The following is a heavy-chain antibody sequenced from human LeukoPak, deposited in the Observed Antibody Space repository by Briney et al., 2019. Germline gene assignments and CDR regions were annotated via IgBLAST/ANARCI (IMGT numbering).Heavy chain of an antibody. V-gene: IGHV3-33*01. CDR3: AREKGAYRSGGSCYSGHHFDY. Sequence: PGGSLRLSCAASGFTFSSYGMHWVRQAPGKGLEWVAVIWYDGSNKYYADSVKGRFTISRDNSKNTLYLQMNSLRAEDTAVYYCAREKGAYRSGGSCYSGHHFDYWGQGTLVTVSS. CDR2: IWYDGSNK. J-gene: IGHJ4*02. CDR1: GFTFSSYG. D-gene: IGHD2-15*01.